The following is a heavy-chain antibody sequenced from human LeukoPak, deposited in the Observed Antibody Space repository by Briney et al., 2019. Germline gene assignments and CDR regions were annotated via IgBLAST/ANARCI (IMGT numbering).Heavy chain of an antibody. D-gene: IGHD3-10*01. CDR2: INGGGGST. CDR1: GFTFSSYA. CDR3: AKALYGSGSYSESRFFDY. Sequence: GGSLRLSCAASGFTFSSYAMGWVRQAPAKGLEWVSLINGGGGSTYYADSVKGRFTISRDNSKNTLYLQMNSLRAEDTAVYYCAKALYGSGSYSESRFFDYWGQGTLVTVSS. V-gene: IGHV3-23*01. J-gene: IGHJ4*02.